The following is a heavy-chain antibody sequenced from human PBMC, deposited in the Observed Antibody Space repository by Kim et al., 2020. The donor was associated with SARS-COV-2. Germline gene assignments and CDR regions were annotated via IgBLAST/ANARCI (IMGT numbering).Heavy chain of an antibody. CDR3: AKEGSVGTTSTRYFDH. V-gene: IGHV3-30*18. Sequence: GGSLRLSCAASGFIFSTYGMHWVRHAPGKGLEWVAVISYDGSNKFYAASVKGRFTISRDNSKNTLYLQLNSLRVEDTAVYYCAKEGSVGTTSTRYFDHWGQGSLVTVSS. CDR2: ISYDGSNK. D-gene: IGHD1-26*01. J-gene: IGHJ4*02. CDR1: GFIFSTYG.